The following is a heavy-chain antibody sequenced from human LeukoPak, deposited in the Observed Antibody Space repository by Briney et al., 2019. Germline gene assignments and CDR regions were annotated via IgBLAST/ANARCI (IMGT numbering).Heavy chain of an antibody. CDR2: IGHGGST. D-gene: IGHD6-13*01. Sequence: PSETLSLTCAVYGGSFSSYYWSWIRQPPGKGLEWIGEIGHGGSTNYSPSLKSRVTISGDTSKNQFSLKLSSVTAADTAVYYCARGGQPGAFDIWGQETMVTVSS. V-gene: IGHV4-34*01. CDR3: ARGGQPGAFDI. CDR1: GGSFSSYY. J-gene: IGHJ3*02.